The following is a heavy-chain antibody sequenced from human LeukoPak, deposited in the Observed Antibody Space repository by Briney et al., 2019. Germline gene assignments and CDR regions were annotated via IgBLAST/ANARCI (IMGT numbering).Heavy chain of an antibody. J-gene: IGHJ1*01. V-gene: IGHV4-39*07. Sequence: SETLSLTCSVSGGSISSSSSYWGWIRQPPGKGLQWVGTIYYNGSPFYNPSLKSRVTISLDTSTNQFSLNLSSVTAADTAVYYCARAFCGGDCILTDSEYFQHWGQGSLVTVSS. CDR2: IYYNGSP. D-gene: IGHD2-21*02. CDR3: ARAFCGGDCILTDSEYFQH. CDR1: GGSISSSSSY.